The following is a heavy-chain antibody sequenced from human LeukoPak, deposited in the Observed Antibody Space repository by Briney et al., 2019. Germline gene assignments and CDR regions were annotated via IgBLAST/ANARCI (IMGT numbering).Heavy chain of an antibody. Sequence: SETLSLTCTVSGGSISSYYWSWIRQPPGKGLEWIGYIYTGGSTNYNPSLKSRVTISVDTSKNQFSLKLSSVTAADTAVYYCARLSRSYSITYYYYYMDVWGKGTTVTVSS. CDR2: IYTGGST. V-gene: IGHV4-4*09. CDR3: ARLSRSYSITYYYYYMDV. D-gene: IGHD2-2*02. J-gene: IGHJ6*03. CDR1: GGSISSYY.